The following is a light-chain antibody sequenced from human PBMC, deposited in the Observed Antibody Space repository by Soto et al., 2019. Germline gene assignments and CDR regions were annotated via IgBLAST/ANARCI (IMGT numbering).Light chain of an antibody. V-gene: IGKV3-20*01. CDR3: QHYGGSFI. CDR2: NTS. CDR1: QSINSNS. Sequence: EIVFTQSPGKLSLSPGEGATVSCGVSQSINSNSLVWYQRKFGQAPRLLIYNTSSRATGIPDRFSGSGSGTDFTLSISRLEPQDFAVYYCQHYGGSFIFGPGTKVDTK. J-gene: IGKJ3*01.